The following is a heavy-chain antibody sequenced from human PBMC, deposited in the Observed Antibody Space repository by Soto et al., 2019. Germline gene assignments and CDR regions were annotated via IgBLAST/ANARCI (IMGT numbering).Heavy chain of an antibody. Sequence: PGESLKISWKGSGYSFASYWIVWVRQMPGKGLEWMGIIYAADSDTRYSPSFQGQVTISADKSISTAYVQWSSLKASDTAMYFCARGGTDGYRHFDFWGQGTLVT. J-gene: IGHJ4*02. CDR3: ARGGTDGYRHFDF. CDR1: GYSFASYW. V-gene: IGHV5-51*01. D-gene: IGHD5-12*01. CDR2: IYAADSDT.